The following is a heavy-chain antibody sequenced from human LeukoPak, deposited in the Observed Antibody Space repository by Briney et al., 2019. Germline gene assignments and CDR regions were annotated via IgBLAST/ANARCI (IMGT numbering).Heavy chain of an antibody. CDR3: ASMVSFYFDY. CDR1: GGSISSYY. D-gene: IGHD1-14*01. CDR2: IYYSGST. V-gene: IGHV4-59*01. Sequence: SETLCLTCTVSGGSISSYYWSWIRQPPGKGLEWIGYIYYSGSTNYNPSLKSRVTISVDTSKNQFSLKLSSVTAADTAVYYCASMVSFYFDYWGQGTLVTVSS. J-gene: IGHJ4*02.